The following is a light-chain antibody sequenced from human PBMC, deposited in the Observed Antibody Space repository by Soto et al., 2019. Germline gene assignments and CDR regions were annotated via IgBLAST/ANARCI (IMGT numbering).Light chain of an antibody. J-gene: IGLJ3*02. Sequence: QSALTQPPSVSGAPGQRVTISCIGSISNIGAGYDVHWYQQLPGTAPKLLISGNNNRPSGVPDRFSGSKSGTSASLAIAGLQAEDEADYYCQSYDSSLSAVVFGGGTKVTVL. CDR3: QSYDSSLSAVV. CDR1: ISNIGAGYD. V-gene: IGLV1-40*01. CDR2: GNN.